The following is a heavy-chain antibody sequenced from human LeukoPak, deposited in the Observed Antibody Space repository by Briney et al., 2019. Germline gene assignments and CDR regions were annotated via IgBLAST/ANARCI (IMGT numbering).Heavy chain of an antibody. CDR3: ARDPGGLPGYSSGPFDY. J-gene: IGHJ4*02. D-gene: IGHD6-25*01. Sequence: ASVKVSCKASGYTFTGYYMHWVRQAPGQGLEWMGWINPNSGGTNYAQKFQGWVTMTRDTSISTAYMELSRLRSDDTAVYYCARDPGGLPGYSSGPFDYWGQGTLVTVSS. V-gene: IGHV1-2*04. CDR1: GYTFTGYY. CDR2: INPNSGGT.